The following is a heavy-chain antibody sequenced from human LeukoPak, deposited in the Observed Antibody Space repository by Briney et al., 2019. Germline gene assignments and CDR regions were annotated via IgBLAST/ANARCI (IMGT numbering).Heavy chain of an antibody. CDR3: APTAEAYTSWWKV. Sequence: ASVTVSCKASGYKFTDDYMHWVRQAPGQGLEFMGWINPDSGFTNYAQKFKGRVTMTRDTSISTAYLEVRSLTSDDTAVYYCAPTAEAYTSWWKVWGQGTLVTVPS. V-gene: IGHV1-2*02. D-gene: IGHD3-16*01. J-gene: IGHJ4*02. CDR2: INPDSGFT. CDR1: GYKFTDDY.